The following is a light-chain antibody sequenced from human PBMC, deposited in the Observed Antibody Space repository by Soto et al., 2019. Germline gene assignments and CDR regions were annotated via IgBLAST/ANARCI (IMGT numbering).Light chain of an antibody. Sequence: EIVLTQSPGTLSLSPGERATLSCRASQSISSNYLAWYQQKPGQAPRLLIYGASSRATGIPDRFSGSGSGTDFTLTISRLEPEDFAVYYCQQYGRSLRTFGQGTRLEVK. CDR3: QQYGRSLRT. CDR1: QSISSNY. V-gene: IGKV3-20*01. J-gene: IGKJ1*01. CDR2: GAS.